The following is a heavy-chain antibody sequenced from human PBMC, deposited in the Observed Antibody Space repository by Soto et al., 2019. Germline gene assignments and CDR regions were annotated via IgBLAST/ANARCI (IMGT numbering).Heavy chain of an antibody. D-gene: IGHD3-10*01. V-gene: IGHV4-31*03. CDR2: IYYSGST. Sequence: QVQLQESGPGLVKPSQTLSLTCTVSGGSISSGGYYWSWIRQHPGKGLEWIGYIYYSGSTYYNPSLKSRVTIAVDTSKNQFSLKLSSVTAADTAVYYCARVNHGSGSYSWFDPWGQGTLVTVSS. CDR3: ARVNHGSGSYSWFDP. J-gene: IGHJ5*02. CDR1: GGSISSGGYY.